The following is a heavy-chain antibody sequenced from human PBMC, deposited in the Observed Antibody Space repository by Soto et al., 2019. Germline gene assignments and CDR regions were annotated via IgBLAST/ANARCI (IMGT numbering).Heavy chain of an antibody. CDR2: IYSGGST. Sequence: EVQLVESGGGLVQPGVSLRLSCAASGFTVSSNYMSWVRQAPGKGLEWVAVIYSGGSTYYADSVKGRFIISRDNSENTPFLQMNSLRAEDTAVYYCGRDKAVGATDCWGQGTLVTVS. J-gene: IGHJ4*02. D-gene: IGHD1-26*01. V-gene: IGHV3-66*01. CDR1: GFTVSSNY. CDR3: GRDKAVGATDC.